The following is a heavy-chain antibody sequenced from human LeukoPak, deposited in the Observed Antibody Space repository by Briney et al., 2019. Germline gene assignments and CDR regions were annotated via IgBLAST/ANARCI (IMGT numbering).Heavy chain of an antibody. J-gene: IGHJ4*02. CDR1: RFTFSTYT. V-gene: IGHV3-21*01. D-gene: IGHD4-17*01. CDR2: ISSSSSYI. Sequence: GGSLRLSCAASRFTFSTYTMNWVRQAPGKGLEWVSSISSSSSYIYYADSVKGRFTISRDNAKNSLYLQMNTLGAEDTAVYYCARDRTTVTTFDYWGQGTLVTVSS. CDR3: ARDRTTVTTFDY.